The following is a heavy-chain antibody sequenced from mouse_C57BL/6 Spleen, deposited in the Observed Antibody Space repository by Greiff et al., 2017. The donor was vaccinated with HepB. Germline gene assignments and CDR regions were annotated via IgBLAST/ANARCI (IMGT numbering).Heavy chain of an antibody. Sequence: EVKLEESGGGLVKPGGSLKLSCAASGFTFSSYAMSWVRQTPEKRLEWVATISDGGSYTYYPDNVKGRFTISRDNAKNNLYLQMSHLKSEDTAMYYCARELTGPPYYFDYWGQGTTLTVSS. CDR1: GFTFSSYA. CDR2: ISDGGSYT. V-gene: IGHV5-4*01. D-gene: IGHD4-1*01. CDR3: ARELTGPPYYFDY. J-gene: IGHJ2*01.